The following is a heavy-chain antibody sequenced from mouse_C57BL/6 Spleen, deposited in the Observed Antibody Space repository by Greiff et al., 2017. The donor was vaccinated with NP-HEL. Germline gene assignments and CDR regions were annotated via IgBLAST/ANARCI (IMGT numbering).Heavy chain of an antibody. Sequence: QVQLQQPGAELVKPGASVKLSCKASGYTFTSYWMHWVKQRPGQGLEWIGMIHPNSGSTNYNEKFKSKATLTVAKSSSTAYMQLSRLTSEDSAVYYCARDGRIYYDYDDYAMDYWGQGTSVTVSS. CDR1: GYTFTSYW. V-gene: IGHV1-64*01. D-gene: IGHD2-4*01. CDR3: ARDGRIYYDYDDYAMDY. CDR2: IHPNSGST. J-gene: IGHJ4*01.